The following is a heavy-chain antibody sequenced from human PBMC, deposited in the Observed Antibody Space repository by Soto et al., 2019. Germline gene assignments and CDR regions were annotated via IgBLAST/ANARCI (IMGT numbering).Heavy chain of an antibody. V-gene: IGHV4-34*01. D-gene: IGHD6-19*01. CDR1: GGSFSGYY. CDR3: ARDGRAVGGYYYAMDV. CDR2: ISHSGGT. Sequence: ETLSLTCAVSGGSFSGYYWTWIRQPPGKGLDWIGEISHSGGTNYNPSLKSPVSISLDTSTNQFSLKLSSVTVADTAVYYCARDGRAVGGYYYAMDVWGQGTTVTVSS. J-gene: IGHJ6*02.